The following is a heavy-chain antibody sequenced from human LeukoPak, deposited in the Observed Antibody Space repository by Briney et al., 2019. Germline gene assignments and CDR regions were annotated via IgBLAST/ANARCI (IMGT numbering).Heavy chain of an antibody. CDR1: GFTFSSYS. CDR3: ARLHEYYSSSCIDY. V-gene: IGHV3-21*01. D-gene: IGHD6-13*01. J-gene: IGHJ4*02. CDR2: ISSSSSYI. Sequence: PGGALRLSCAASGFTFSSYSMNWVRQAPGKGLEWVSSISSSSSYIYYADSVKGRFTISRDNAKNSLYLQMNSLRAEDTAVYYCARLHEYYSSSCIDYWGQGTLVTVSS.